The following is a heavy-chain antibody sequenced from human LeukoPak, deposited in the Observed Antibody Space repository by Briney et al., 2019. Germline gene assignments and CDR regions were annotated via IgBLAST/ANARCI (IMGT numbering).Heavy chain of an antibody. J-gene: IGHJ4*02. Sequence: GGSLRLSCAASGFAFSTCTVHWVRQAPGKGLEYVSAINSNGGSTYYANSVKGRFTISRDNSKNTLYLHMGSLRAEDMAVYYCAREVDGSGTFDYWGQGALVTVSS. CDR3: AREVDGSGTFDY. V-gene: IGHV3-64*01. CDR1: GFAFSTCT. D-gene: IGHD3-10*01. CDR2: INSNGGST.